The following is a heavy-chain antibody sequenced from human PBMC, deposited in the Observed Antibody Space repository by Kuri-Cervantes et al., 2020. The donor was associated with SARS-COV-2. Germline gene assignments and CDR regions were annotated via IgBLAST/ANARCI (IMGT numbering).Heavy chain of an antibody. CDR1: GGSFSSYA. D-gene: IGHD6-13*01. J-gene: IGHJ3*02. Sequence: SVKVSCKTSGGSFSSYAISWVRQAPGQGLEWMGRIIPIVGVPNYAQNFQGRVTITADTSTSTAYMELSSLRSEDTAVYYCARELLAAAGSHAFDIWGQGTMVTVSS. V-gene: IGHV1-69*04. CDR3: ARELLAAAGSHAFDI. CDR2: IIPIVGVP.